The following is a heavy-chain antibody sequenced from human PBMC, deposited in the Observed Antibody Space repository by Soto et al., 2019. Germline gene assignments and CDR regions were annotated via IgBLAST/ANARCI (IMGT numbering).Heavy chain of an antibody. CDR1: GLTFSSYS. CDR3: ARDYYGSGSYYGYYYYGMDV. Sequence: GGSLRLSCAASGLTFSSYSMNWVRQAPGKGLEWVSSISSSSSYIYYADSVKGRFTISRDNAKNSLYLQMNSLRAEDTAVYYCARDYYGSGSYYGYYYYGMDVWGQGTTVTVSS. J-gene: IGHJ6*02. D-gene: IGHD3-10*01. CDR2: ISSSSSYI. V-gene: IGHV3-21*01.